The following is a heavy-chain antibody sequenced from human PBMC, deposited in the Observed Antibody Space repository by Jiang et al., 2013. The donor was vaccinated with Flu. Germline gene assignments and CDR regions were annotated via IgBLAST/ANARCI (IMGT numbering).Heavy chain of an antibody. J-gene: IGHJ4*02. V-gene: IGHV3-7*03. D-gene: IGHD6-19*01. CDR1: GFTFSSYW. Sequence: GLVQPGGSLRLSCAASGFTFSSYWMSWVRQAPGKGLEWVANIKQDGSEKYYVDSVKGRFTISRDNAKNSLYLQMDSLGAEDTAVYYCARDSSGWRYYFDYWGQGTLVTVSS. CDR2: IKQDGSEK. CDR3: ARDSSGWRYYFDY.